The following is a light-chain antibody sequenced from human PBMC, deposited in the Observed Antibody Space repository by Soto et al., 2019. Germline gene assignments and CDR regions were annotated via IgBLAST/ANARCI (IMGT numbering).Light chain of an antibody. J-gene: IGKJ4*01. V-gene: IGKV1-5*03. Sequence: EIQMTQSPSTLSASVGDRVTITCRASQSISSWLAWYQQKPGKAPKLLIYKASSLESGVPSRFSGSRSGTEFTLTISSLQPDDVATYYCQQYNSYPLTFGGGTKVDIK. CDR3: QQYNSYPLT. CDR1: QSISSW. CDR2: KAS.